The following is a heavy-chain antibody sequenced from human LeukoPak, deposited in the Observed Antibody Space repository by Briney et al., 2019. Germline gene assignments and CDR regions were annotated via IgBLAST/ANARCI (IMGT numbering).Heavy chain of an antibody. CDR1: GFSFSSYD. Sequence: PGGSLRLSCAASGFSFSSYDMHWVRQAPGKGLEWVAAISYDGSTKYYADSVKGRFTISRDNAKITLYLQINSLRAEDTAVYYCAKDIEYSSPSDYWGQGTLVTVSS. CDR2: ISYDGSTK. CDR3: AKDIEYSSPSDY. J-gene: IGHJ4*02. D-gene: IGHD6-6*01. V-gene: IGHV3-30-3*01.